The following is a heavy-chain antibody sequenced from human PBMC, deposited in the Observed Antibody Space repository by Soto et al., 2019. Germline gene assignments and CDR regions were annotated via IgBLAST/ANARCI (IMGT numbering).Heavy chain of an antibody. J-gene: IGHJ3*02. CDR3: ARGRPYRSGWAYAVFDI. V-gene: IGHV3-23*01. CDR1: GFTFSTYA. D-gene: IGHD6-19*01. CDR2: ISGSGGST. Sequence: GGSLRLSCEGSGFTFSTYAMSWVRQAPGKGLEWVSAISGSGGSTYYTDSVKGRFTISRDNPKNTLYLQMNTLRAEDTALYYCARGRPYRSGWAYAVFDIWGQGTMVTVSS.